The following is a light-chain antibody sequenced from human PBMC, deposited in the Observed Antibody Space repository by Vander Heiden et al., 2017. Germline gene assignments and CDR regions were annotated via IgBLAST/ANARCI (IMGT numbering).Light chain of an antibody. CDR1: SSDIGGNT. CDR3: AARDDSLNGVV. CDR2: GNH. Sequence: QSVLTQPPSASGTPGQSVTISCSGRSSDIGGNTVNGYQQLPGSAPKLLIFGNHQRPSGVPDRFSGSKSGTSASLAISGLQSDDEAHYYCAARDDSLNGVVFGGGTKLTVL. V-gene: IGLV1-44*01. J-gene: IGLJ2*01.